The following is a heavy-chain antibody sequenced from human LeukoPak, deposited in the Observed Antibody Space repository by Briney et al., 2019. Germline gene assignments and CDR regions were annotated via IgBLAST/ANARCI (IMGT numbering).Heavy chain of an antibody. V-gene: IGHV3-49*03. J-gene: IGHJ4*02. CDR2: IRSKAHGGTT. Sequence: PGGSLRLSCTVSGFTFGDYVMSWFRQAPGKGLEWVGFIRSKAHGGTTEYAASVKGRFTISKDDSKSNVYLQMNSLKTEDTAVYYCTRYISSGYSRSDYWGQGTLVTVSS. CDR1: GFTFGDYV. CDR3: TRYISSGYSRSDY. D-gene: IGHD3-22*01.